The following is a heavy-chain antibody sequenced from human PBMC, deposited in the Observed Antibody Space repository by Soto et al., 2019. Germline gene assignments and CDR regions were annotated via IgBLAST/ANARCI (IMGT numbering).Heavy chain of an antibody. J-gene: IGHJ6*02. CDR3: ARSQGGSSSLDIYYYYYYGMDV. Sequence: QVQLVQSGAEVKKPGSSVKVSCKAPGGTFSSYAISWVRQAPGQGLEWMGGIIPIFGTAKYAQKFQGRVTITADESTSTGYMELSSLRSEDPAVYYCARSQGGSSSLDIYYYYYYGMDVWGQGPTVTVSS. V-gene: IGHV1-69*01. D-gene: IGHD2-15*01. CDR1: GGTFSSYA. CDR2: IIPIFGTA.